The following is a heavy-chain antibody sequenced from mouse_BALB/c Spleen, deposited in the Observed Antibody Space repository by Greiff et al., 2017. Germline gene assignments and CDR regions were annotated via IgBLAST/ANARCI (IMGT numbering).Heavy chain of an antibody. Sequence: QVQLKQSGAELAKPGASVKMSCKASGYTFTSYWMHWVKQRPGQGLEWIGYINPSTGYTEYNQKFKDKATLTADKSSSTAYMQLSSLTSEDSAVYYCANYYGSSYDYYAMDYWGQGTSVTVSS. CDR3: ANYYGSSYDYYAMDY. J-gene: IGHJ4*01. D-gene: IGHD1-1*01. CDR2: INPSTGYT. CDR1: GYTFTSYW. V-gene: IGHV1-7*01.